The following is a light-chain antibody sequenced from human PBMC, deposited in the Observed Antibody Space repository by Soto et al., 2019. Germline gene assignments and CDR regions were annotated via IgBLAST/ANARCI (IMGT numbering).Light chain of an antibody. V-gene: IGKV3-11*01. J-gene: IGKJ4*01. CDR2: DAS. CDR1: QSVSSY. CDR3: QQRSNWPLT. Sequence: EIVLTQSPATLSLSPGERATLSCRASQSVSSYLAWYQQKPGQAPRLLIYDASNRATGIPARFSGSGSGTDFTLTISSLEPKDFAVYYCQQRSNWPLTFGGGTKVDI.